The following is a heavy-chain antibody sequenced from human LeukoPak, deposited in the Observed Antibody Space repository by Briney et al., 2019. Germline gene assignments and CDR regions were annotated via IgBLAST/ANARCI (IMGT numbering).Heavy chain of an antibody. CDR2: ISTSGST. D-gene: IGHD1-14*01. J-gene: IGHJ4*02. CDR3: ARDGEPPFDY. V-gene: IGHV4-4*07. CDR1: GGSIRSYY. Sequence: SETLSLTGTVSGGSIRSYYWSWIRQPAGKGLEWIGRISTSGSTNYNPSLKSRVTMSVDTSKSQFSLKLSSVTAADTAVYYCARDGEPPFDYWGQGTLVTVSS.